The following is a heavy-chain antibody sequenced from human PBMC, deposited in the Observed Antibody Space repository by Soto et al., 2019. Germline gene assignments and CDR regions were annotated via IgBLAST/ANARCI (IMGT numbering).Heavy chain of an antibody. V-gene: IGHV1-69*13. CDR2: IIPIFGTA. CDR1: GGTFSSYA. D-gene: IGHD2-2*01. CDR3: ARALDIVVVPAAMVFDY. Sequence: SVKVSCKASGGTFSSYAISWVRQAPGQGLEWMGGIIPIFGTANYAQKFQGRVTITADESTSTAYMELSSLRSEDTAVYYCARALDIVVVPAAMVFDYWGRGTLVTVSS. J-gene: IGHJ4*02.